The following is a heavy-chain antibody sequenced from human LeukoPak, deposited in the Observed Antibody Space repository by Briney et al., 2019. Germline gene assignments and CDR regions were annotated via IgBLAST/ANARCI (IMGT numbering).Heavy chain of an antibody. Sequence: ASVKVSCKASGGTFSSYAISWVRQATGQGLEWMGWMNPNSGNTGYAQKFQGRVTMTRNTSISTAYMELSSLRSEDTAVYYCARVDRDYCSSTSCYEGPLYYMDVWGKGTTVTISS. CDR1: GGTFSSYA. CDR3: ARVDRDYCSSTSCYEGPLYYMDV. V-gene: IGHV1-8*02. D-gene: IGHD2-2*01. CDR2: MNPNSGNT. J-gene: IGHJ6*03.